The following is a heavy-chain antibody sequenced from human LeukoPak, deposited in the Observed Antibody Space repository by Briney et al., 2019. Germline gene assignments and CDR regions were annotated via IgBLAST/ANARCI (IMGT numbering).Heavy chain of an antibody. D-gene: IGHD3-10*01. CDR1: GGSISSYY. CDR2: IYYSGST. CDR3: AWTMVRGGAATYLIEY. J-gene: IGHJ4*02. Sequence: SETLSLTCTVSGGSISSYYWSWIRQPPGKGLEWIGYIYYSGSTNYNPSLKSRVTISGDTSKNQFSLKLSSVTAADTAVYYCAWTMVRGGAATYLIEYWGQGTLVTVSS. V-gene: IGHV4-59*01.